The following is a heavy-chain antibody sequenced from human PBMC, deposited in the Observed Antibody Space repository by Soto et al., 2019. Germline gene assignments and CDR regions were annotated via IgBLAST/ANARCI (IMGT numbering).Heavy chain of an antibody. J-gene: IGHJ5*02. CDR3: ARNGGGYSSPPA. Sequence: PGGSLRLSCAASGFIISAYSMSWVRQAPGKGLEWVASISETSDYIFYADSVKGRFTISRENAKNTLYLQMSSLRAEDTAVYYCARNGGGYSSPPAWGQGALVTVSS. CDR2: ISETSDYI. CDR1: GFIISAYS. D-gene: IGHD2-15*01. V-gene: IGHV3-21*03.